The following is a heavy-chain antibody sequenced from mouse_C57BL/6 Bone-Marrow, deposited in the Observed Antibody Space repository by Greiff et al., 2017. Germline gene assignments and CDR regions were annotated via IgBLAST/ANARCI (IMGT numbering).Heavy chain of an antibody. V-gene: IGHV1-4*01. CDR3: ARVVIYYYGSSWGDFDY. D-gene: IGHD1-1*01. CDR1: GYTFTSYT. J-gene: IGHJ2*01. CDR2: INPSSGYT. Sequence: QVQLQQSGAELARPGASVKMSCKASGYTFTSYTMHWVKQRPGQGLEWIGYINPSSGYTKYNQKFKEKATLTADKSSSTAYMQLSSLTSEDSAVYYYARVVIYYYGSSWGDFDYWGQGTTLTVSS.